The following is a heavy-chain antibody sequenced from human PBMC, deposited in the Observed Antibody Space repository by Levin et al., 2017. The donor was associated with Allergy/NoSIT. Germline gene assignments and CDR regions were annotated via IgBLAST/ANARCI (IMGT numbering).Heavy chain of an antibody. V-gene: IGHV3-7*04. J-gene: IGHJ3*02. Sequence: GGSLRPSCAASGFTFSSYWMSWVRQAPGKGLEWVANTKQDGTENYYVDSVKGRFTISKDNPKNSVYLQMTSLRVEDTAVYYCARNWRSAFDIWGQGTVVTVSS. CDR2: TKQDGTEN. CDR1: GFTFSSYW. D-gene: IGHD2-8*02. CDR3: ARNWRSAFDI.